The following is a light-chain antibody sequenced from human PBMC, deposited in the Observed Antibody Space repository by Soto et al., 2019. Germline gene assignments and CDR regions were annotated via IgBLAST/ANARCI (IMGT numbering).Light chain of an antibody. CDR2: SAS. CDR3: QQYKNWPPIT. V-gene: IGKV3-15*01. J-gene: IGKJ4*01. Sequence: EIVMTQSPATLSVSPGERATLSCRASQRIRNNLAWYQQKLGQAPRLLIYSASIRATGIPARFSGSGSGTEFTLTISSLQSEDFAVYYCQQYKNWPPITFGGGTKVEIK. CDR1: QRIRNN.